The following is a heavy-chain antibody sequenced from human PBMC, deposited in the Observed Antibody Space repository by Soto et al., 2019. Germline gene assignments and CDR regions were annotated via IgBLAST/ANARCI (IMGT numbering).Heavy chain of an antibody. D-gene: IGHD4-17*01. CDR2: MSSRGSYI. Sequence: PGGSLRLSCVASGFDFDSYTIHWVRQAPGKGLEWVSFMSSRGSYIFYADSVKGRFTISRDNAKSILYLQMNSLRAEDTAVYYCARDLGDYGEYLYYHYAMDVWGQGTTVTVSS. CDR1: GFDFDSYT. J-gene: IGHJ6*02. CDR3: ARDLGDYGEYLYYHYAMDV. V-gene: IGHV3-21*06.